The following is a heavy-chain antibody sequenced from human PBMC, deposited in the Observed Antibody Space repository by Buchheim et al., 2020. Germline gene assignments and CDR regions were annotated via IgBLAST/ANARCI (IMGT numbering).Heavy chain of an antibody. Sequence: EVVLLESGGGLVQPGGSLRLSCEGSGFTFNNYALSWVRQAPGKGLEWVSSIGGGGYPPDYADSVRGRFTISTDSSKNTLYLLMNSLRAEDTAVYFCAKTVRGYNNYCDFWGQGTL. CDR2: IGGGGYPP. CDR3: AKTVRGYNNYCDF. D-gene: IGHD5-24*01. J-gene: IGHJ4*02. V-gene: IGHV3-23*01. CDR1: GFTFNNYA.